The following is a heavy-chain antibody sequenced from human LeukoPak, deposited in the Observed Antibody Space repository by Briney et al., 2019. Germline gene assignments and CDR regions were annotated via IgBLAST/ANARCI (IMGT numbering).Heavy chain of an antibody. CDR2: ICYDGSNK. V-gene: IGHV3-33*01. Sequence: GGSLRLSCAASGFTFSSYGMHWVRQAPGKGLEWVAVICYDGSNKYYADAVERRFTISRENSKNTLYLQMNSMRAEYTAVYYCAREKRVATSYYYYYYMDVWGKGTTVTVSS. CDR1: GFTFSSYG. D-gene: IGHD5-12*01. CDR3: AREKRVATSYYYYYYMDV. J-gene: IGHJ6*03.